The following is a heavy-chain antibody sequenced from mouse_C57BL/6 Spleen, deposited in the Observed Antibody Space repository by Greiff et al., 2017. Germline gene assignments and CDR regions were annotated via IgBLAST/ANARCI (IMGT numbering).Heavy chain of an antibody. CDR2: IDPETGGT. CDR1: GSTFPDYY. CDR3: TREGIWDYDPFDY. Sequence: VRLQRSGAELGRLGASVKLSCKACGSTFPDYYITGVKQTPLLGLEWIGAIDPETGGTAYNQKFKGKAILTADKSSSTAYMELRSLTSEDSAVYYCTREGIWDYDPFDYWGQGTTLTVSS. D-gene: IGHD2-4*01. V-gene: IGHV1-15*01. J-gene: IGHJ2*01.